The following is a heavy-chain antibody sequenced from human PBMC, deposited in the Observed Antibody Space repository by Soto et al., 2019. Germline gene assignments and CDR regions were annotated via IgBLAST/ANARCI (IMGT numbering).Heavy chain of an antibody. CDR1: GGSINTFY. Sequence: KPSETLSLTCTVSGGSINTFYWSWVRQPAGKGLEWIGRIFSSGSTSFNPSLESRVAMSVDTSKTHFSLNLSSVTAADMAVYYCAREGSYSAYNFAHGIQLWSFDFWGQGALVTVS. J-gene: IGHJ4*02. V-gene: IGHV4-4*07. CDR2: IFSSGST. D-gene: IGHD5-12*01. CDR3: AREGSYSAYNFAHGIQLWSFDF.